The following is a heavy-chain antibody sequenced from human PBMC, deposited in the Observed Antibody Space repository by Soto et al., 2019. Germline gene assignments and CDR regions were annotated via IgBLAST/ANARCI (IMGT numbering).Heavy chain of an antibody. J-gene: IGHJ4*02. D-gene: IGHD3-16*02. Sequence: QVQLQQWGAGLLKPSETLSLTCAVYGGSFSDYYWSWIRQPPGKGLEWIGEINHSGSTNYNPSLKSRVTISVDTSKNQFSLKLSSVTAADTAVYYCARGKLSDYVWGSYRYHFDYWGQGTVVTVSS. CDR2: INHSGST. CDR1: GGSFSDYY. CDR3: ARGKLSDYVWGSYRYHFDY. V-gene: IGHV4-34*01.